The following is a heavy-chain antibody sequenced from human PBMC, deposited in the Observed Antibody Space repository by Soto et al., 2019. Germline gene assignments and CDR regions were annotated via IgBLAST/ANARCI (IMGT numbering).Heavy chain of an antibody. CDR3: ARADFDFWSGYSPFDY. D-gene: IGHD3-3*01. Sequence: QVQLVQSRAEVKKPGASVKVSCKASGYTLTSYGISWVRQAPGQGLEWVGWISPYNGNTNYAQKLQDRVTLATETSTSTAYMELRSLRPDDTAVYYCARADFDFWSGYSPFDYWGQGTLVSVCS. CDR1: GYTLTSYG. V-gene: IGHV1-18*01. CDR2: ISPYNGNT. J-gene: IGHJ4*02.